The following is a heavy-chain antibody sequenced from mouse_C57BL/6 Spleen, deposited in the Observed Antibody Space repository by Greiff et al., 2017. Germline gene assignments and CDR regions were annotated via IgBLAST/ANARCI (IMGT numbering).Heavy chain of an antibody. CDR3: ARGGDDLDY. CDR1: GYTFTSYW. V-gene: IGHV1-55*01. CDR2: IYPGSGST. J-gene: IGHJ2*01. D-gene: IGHD3-3*01. Sequence: QVQLQQPGAELVKPGASVKMSCKASGYTFTSYWLTWVKQRPGQGLEWIGDIYPGSGSTNYNAKFKSKATLTVDTSSSTAYMQLSSLTSEDSAVYYCARGGDDLDYWGQGTTLTVSS.